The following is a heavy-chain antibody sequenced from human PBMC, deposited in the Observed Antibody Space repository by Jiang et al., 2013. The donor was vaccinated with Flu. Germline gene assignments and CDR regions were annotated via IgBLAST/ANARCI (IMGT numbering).Heavy chain of an antibody. D-gene: IGHD7-27*01. V-gene: IGHV3-30*18. J-gene: IGHJ4*02. CDR2: TSYDGITK. CDR1: GFSISNYA. Sequence: VQLVESGGGEVQPGRSLRLSCAASGFSISNYAMHWVRQAPGKGLEWVAITSYDGITKYYADSVRGRFTISRDVSRHTVYLQMNSLRPEDTAVYYCVKDRAGDLIHYFDSWGQG. CDR3: VKDRAGDLIHYFDS.